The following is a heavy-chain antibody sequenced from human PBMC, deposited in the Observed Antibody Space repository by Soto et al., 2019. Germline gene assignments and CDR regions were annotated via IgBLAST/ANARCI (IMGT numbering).Heavy chain of an antibody. D-gene: IGHD6-13*01. J-gene: IGHJ6*02. CDR3: ATAAAGTTRYYYYGMDV. CDR2: IYYSGST. V-gene: IGHV4-39*01. Sequence: SETLSLTCTVSGGSISSSSYYWGWIRQPPGKGLEWIGSIYYSGSTYYNPSLKGRVTISVDMSKNQFSLKLSSVTAADTAVYYCATAAAGTTRYYYYGMDVWGQGTTVTVSS. CDR1: GGSISSSSYY.